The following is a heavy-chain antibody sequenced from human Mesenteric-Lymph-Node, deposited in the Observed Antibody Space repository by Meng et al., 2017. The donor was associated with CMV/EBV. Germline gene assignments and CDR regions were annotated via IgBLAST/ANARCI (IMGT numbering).Heavy chain of an antibody. CDR1: GFTCGSYG. CDR2: MNAGTGDT. J-gene: IGHJ1*01. Sequence: SGFTCGSYGMQWVRRAPGQRLEWRGWMNAGTGDTKYSQRFQGRVTITRDTSATSAYMELSSLRSGGTAVYYCTRASGISVAGSEYFQHWGQGTLVTVSS. V-gene: IGHV1-3*01. D-gene: IGHD6-19*01. CDR3: TRASGISVAGSEYFQH.